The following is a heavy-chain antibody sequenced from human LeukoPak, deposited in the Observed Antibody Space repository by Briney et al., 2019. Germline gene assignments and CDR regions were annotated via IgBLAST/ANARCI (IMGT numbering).Heavy chain of an antibody. V-gene: IGHV3-30*02. J-gene: IGHJ6*03. CDR1: GFTFSSYG. Sequence: GGSLRLSCAASGFTFSSYGMHWVRQAPGEGLERVAFIRYDESKTFYADSVKGRFTISRDNSKNMLYLQMNSLRAEDTALYYCAKSVIPNSYQGTYYMDVWGKGTTFTVFS. D-gene: IGHD3-16*02. CDR3: AKSVIPNSYQGTYYMDV. CDR2: IRYDESKT.